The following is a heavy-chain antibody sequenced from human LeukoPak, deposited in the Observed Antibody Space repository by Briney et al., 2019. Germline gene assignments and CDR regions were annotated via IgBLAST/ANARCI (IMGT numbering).Heavy chain of an antibody. CDR2: INPNSGGT. Sequence: ASVKVSCKASGYTFTGYYMHWVRQAPGQGLEWMGWINPNSGGTNYAQKFQGRVTMTGDTSISTAYMELSRLRSDDTAVYYCARDLKGGYSYGLGVTPDYWGQGTLVTVSS. J-gene: IGHJ4*02. CDR3: ARDLKGGYSYGLGVTPDY. D-gene: IGHD5-18*01. CDR1: GYTFTGYY. V-gene: IGHV1-2*02.